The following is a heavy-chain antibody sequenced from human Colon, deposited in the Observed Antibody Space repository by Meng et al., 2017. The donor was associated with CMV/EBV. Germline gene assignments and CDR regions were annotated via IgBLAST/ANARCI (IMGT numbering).Heavy chain of an antibody. J-gene: IGHJ4*02. CDR3: ARGAGGFDY. CDR1: GFTFRNYW. D-gene: IGHD3-10*01. V-gene: IGHV3-74*01. Sequence: GGSLRLSCVASGFTFRNYWMHWVRQSPGKGLVWVSHILNDGSGTGYADSVKGRFTISRDNAKNTLYLQTDSLRVEDTAVYYCARGAGGFDYWGQGTRVTVSS. CDR2: ILNDGSGT.